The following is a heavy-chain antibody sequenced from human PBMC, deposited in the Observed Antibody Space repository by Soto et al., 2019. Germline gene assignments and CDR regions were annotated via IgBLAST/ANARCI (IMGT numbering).Heavy chain of an antibody. CDR1: GYTFTSYG. Sequence: ASVKVSCKASGYTFTSYGISWVRQAPGQGHERMGRISAYNGNTNYAQKHQGRVTMTTDTSTSTAKKEMRRLRSDDTSVYYCATYDSSGYYWFGFDYWGQGTLVTVSS. V-gene: IGHV1-18*01. CDR3: ATYDSSGYYWFGFDY. D-gene: IGHD3-22*01. J-gene: IGHJ4*02. CDR2: ISAYNGNT.